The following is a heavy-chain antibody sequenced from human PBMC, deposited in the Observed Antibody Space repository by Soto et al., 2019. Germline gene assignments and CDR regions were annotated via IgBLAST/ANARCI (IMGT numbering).Heavy chain of an antibody. CDR1: GFTFSSYA. V-gene: IGHV3-23*01. CDR2: ISGSGGST. CDR3: AKDNRPLGRTHTLDY. Sequence: PGGSLRLSCAASGFTFSSYAMSWVRQAPGKGLEWVSAISGSGGSTYYADSVKGRFTISRDNSKNTLYLQMNSLRAEDTAVYYCAKDNRPLGRTHTLDYWGQGTLVTVSS. J-gene: IGHJ4*02. D-gene: IGHD3-16*01.